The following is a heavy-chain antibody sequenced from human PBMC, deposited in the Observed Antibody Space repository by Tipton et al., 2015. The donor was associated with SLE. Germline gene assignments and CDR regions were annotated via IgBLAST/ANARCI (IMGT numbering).Heavy chain of an antibody. V-gene: IGHV4-39*07. D-gene: IGHD3-3*01. CDR2: IYSNGFT. CDR1: GGSISSSSYY. CDR3: ARRVDFWSRWFFDV. J-gene: IGHJ2*01. Sequence: TLSLTCTVSGGSISSSSYYWGWIRQPPGRGLEWIGLIYSNGFTMYNPSLKSRVTISVDTSKNQFSLTLTSVTAADTAVYFCARRVDFWSRWFFDVWGRGTLVTVSS.